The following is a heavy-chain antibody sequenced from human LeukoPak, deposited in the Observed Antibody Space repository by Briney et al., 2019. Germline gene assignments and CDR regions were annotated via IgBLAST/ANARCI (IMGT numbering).Heavy chain of an antibody. J-gene: IGHJ6*03. CDR3: ARGADYYDSSGYYLYYYYYMDV. CDR1: GFTFSSYS. Sequence: GGSLRLSCAASGFTFSSYSMNWVRQAPGKGLEWVSSISSSSSYIYYADSVKGRFTISRDNAKNSLYLQMNSLRAADTAVYYCARGADYYDSSGYYLYYYYYMDVWGKGTTVTVSS. V-gene: IGHV3-21*01. CDR2: ISSSSSYI. D-gene: IGHD3-22*01.